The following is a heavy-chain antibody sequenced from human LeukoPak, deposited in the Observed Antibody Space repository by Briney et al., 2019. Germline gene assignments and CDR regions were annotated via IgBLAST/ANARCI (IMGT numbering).Heavy chain of an antibody. D-gene: IGHD4-23*01. CDR1: GGSISSSRYY. Sequence: PSETLSLTCTVSGGSISSSRYYWAWIRQPPGKELEWGGSIYYSGTTYYNPSLKSRVTISVHTSNNLFSLKLTSVTAADTAVYYCARGPGGSALFNWGQGTLVTVS. CDR3: ARGPGGSALFN. CDR2: IYYSGTT. J-gene: IGHJ4*02. V-gene: IGHV4-39*07.